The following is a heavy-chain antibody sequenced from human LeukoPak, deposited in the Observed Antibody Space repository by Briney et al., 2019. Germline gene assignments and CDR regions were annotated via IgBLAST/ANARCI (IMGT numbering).Heavy chain of an antibody. J-gene: IGHJ4*02. CDR3: ARENDYALDY. CDR1: GFTISSNY. D-gene: IGHD4-17*01. CDR2: IRYVGSDK. Sequence: PGGSLRLSCAASGFTISSNYMHWVRQAPGKGLEWMAVIRYVGSDKYYADSVKGRFTISRDNSQNTMYLQMNSLRAEDTAVYYCARENDYALDYWGQGTLVTVSS. V-gene: IGHV3-33*08.